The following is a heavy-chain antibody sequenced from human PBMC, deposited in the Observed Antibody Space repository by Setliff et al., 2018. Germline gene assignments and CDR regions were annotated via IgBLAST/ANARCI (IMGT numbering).Heavy chain of an antibody. CDR3: RLWLHETMRDY. D-gene: IGHD3-10*01. V-gene: IGHV3-23*01. CDR1: TFTFSKYA. J-gene: IGHJ4*02. CDR2: IGASGDRT. Sequence: GGSLRLSCVASTFTFSKYAITWVRQAPGKGLEWVSSIGASGDRTYYADSVKGRFTISRDNSRNSLYLQMSSLRADDTAVYFCRLWLHETMRDYWGQGTLVTVSS.